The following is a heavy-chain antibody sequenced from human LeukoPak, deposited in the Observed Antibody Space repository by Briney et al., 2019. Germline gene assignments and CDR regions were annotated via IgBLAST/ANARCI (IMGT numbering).Heavy chain of an antibody. CDR1: GYTFTGYY. V-gene: IGHV1-2*02. D-gene: IGHD2-15*01. CDR2: INPNSGGT. J-gene: IGHJ4*02. CDR3: ARGGKIAVKGQLLLLF. Sequence: ASVKVSCKASGYTFTGYYMHWVRQAPGQGLEWMGWINPNSGGTNYAPKFQGRVTMTRDTSISTAYMELSRLRSDDTAVYYCARGGKIAVKGQLLLLFWGQGTLVTVSS.